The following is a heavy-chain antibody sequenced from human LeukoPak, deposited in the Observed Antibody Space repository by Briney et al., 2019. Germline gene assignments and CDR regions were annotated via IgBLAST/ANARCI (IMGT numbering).Heavy chain of an antibody. CDR3: ARRTPQRALDN. CDR1: GFTFSDYY. V-gene: IGHV3-11*01. J-gene: IGHJ4*02. D-gene: IGHD5-24*01. Sequence: GGSLRLSRAAYGFTFSDYYMSWIRQAPGKGLEWVSSIGFSGSPIYYADSVKGRFTISRDNAKNSLFLQINSLRAEDTAVYYCARRTPQRALDNWGQGILVTVSS. CDR2: IGFSGSPI.